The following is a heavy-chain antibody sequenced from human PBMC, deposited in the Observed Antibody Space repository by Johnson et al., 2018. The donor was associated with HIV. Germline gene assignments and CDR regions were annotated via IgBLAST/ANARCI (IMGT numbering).Heavy chain of an antibody. CDR1: GFTFSNAW. Sequence: MHLVESGGGLVKPGGSLRLSCAASGFTFSNAWMSWVRQAPGKGLEWVGRIKSKTDGGTTDYAAPVKGRFTISRDDSKNTLYLQMKSLKTEDTAVYYCTTDQGYYGDAFDILGQGTMVTVSS. CDR2: IKSKTDGGTT. V-gene: IGHV3-15*01. J-gene: IGHJ3*02. D-gene: IGHD3-10*01. CDR3: TTDQGYYGDAFDI.